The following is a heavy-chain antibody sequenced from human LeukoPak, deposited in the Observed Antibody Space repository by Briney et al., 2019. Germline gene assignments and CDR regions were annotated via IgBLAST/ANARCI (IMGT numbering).Heavy chain of an antibody. CDR2: TYYRSKWYN. V-gene: IGHV6-1*01. Sequence: SQTISLTCPISGDSVSSNSAAWNWIRQSPSRGLEWLGRTYYRSKWYNDYAVSVKSRITINPDTSKNQFSLQLNSVTPEDTAVYYCARDAGIAAAGTGRGWFDPWGQGTLVTVSS. CDR1: GDSVSSNSAA. J-gene: IGHJ5*02. CDR3: ARDAGIAAAGTGRGWFDP. D-gene: IGHD6-13*01.